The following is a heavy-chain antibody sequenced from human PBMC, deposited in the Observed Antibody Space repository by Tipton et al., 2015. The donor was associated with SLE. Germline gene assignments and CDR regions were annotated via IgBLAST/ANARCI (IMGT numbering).Heavy chain of an antibody. CDR1: GFTFSSYG. CDR2: IWDDGSNK. Sequence: SLRLSCAASGFTFSSYGMHWVRQAPGKGLEWVAVIWDDGSNKYYADSVKGRFTISRDNSKNTLYLQMNSLRAEDTAVYYCSSACSYHCGKDAWGPGSSVSASS. CDR3: SSACSYHCGKDA. V-gene: IGHV3-33*08. D-gene: IGHD3-22*01. J-gene: IGHJ6*02.